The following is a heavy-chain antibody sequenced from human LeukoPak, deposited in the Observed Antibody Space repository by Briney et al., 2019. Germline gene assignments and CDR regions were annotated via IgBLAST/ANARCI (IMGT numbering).Heavy chain of an antibody. CDR1: GYIFTGYY. J-gene: IGHJ5*02. Sequence: ASVKVSCKASGYIFTGYYMHWVRQAPGQGLDWMGWINPNSGDTNYAQKFQGRVTMTRDTSISTAYMELSRLRSDDTAVYYCARLSSHYGDYKVDPWGQGTLVTVSS. D-gene: IGHD4-17*01. CDR3: ARLSSHYGDYKVDP. CDR2: INPNSGDT. V-gene: IGHV1-2*02.